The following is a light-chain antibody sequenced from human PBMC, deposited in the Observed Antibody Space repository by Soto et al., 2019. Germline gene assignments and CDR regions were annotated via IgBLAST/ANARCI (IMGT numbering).Light chain of an antibody. V-gene: IGKV3-11*01. Sequence: EIVLTQSPATLSLSPGERATLSCRASQSVRSYLAWYQQKPGQAPRLLIYDASSRATGIPARFSGSGSGTDFTLTISSLEPKDFAVYYCQQRSDWLLTFGQGTRLEIK. CDR3: QQRSDWLLT. J-gene: IGKJ5*01. CDR2: DAS. CDR1: QSVRSY.